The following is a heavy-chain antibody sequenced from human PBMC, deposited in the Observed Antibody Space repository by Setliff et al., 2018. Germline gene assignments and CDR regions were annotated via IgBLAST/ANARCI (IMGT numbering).Heavy chain of an antibody. CDR2: INHSGNT. D-gene: IGHD4-17*01. CDR3: ARGIGGYGVDAYAGGGFDF. Sequence: SETLSLTCAVSGDSISSGNWWSWVRQPPEKGLEWIGEINHSGNTNYNPSLKSRVTISVDKSTSQFSLKLNSVTAADTAVYYCARGIGGYGVDAYAGGGFDFWGQGTMVTVSS. V-gene: IGHV4-4*02. J-gene: IGHJ3*01. CDR1: GDSISSGNW.